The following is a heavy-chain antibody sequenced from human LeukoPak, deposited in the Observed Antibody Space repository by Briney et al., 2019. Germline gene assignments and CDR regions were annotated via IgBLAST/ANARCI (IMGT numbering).Heavy chain of an antibody. D-gene: IGHD6-19*01. CDR2: INHSGST. V-gene: IGHV4-34*01. J-gene: IGHJ4*02. CDR3: ARVRSSGWYGVDY. Sequence: SETLSLTCAVYGGSFSGYYWSWIRQPPGKGLEWIGEINHSGSTNYNPSLRSRVTISVDTSKNQFSLKLSSVTAADTAVYYCARVRSSGWYGVDYWGQGTLVTVSS. CDR1: GGSFSGYY.